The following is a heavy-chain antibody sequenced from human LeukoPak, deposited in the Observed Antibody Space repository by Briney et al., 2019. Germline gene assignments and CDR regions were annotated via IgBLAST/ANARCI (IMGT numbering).Heavy chain of an antibody. CDR2: IYHSGST. Sequence: SQTLSLTCTVSGGSISSGGYYWSWIRQPPGKGLEWIGYIYHSGSTNYNPSLKSRVTISVDTSKNQFSLKLSSVTAADTAVYYCAKQAYYYDSSGYYPQWGQGTLVTVSS. CDR1: GGSISSGGYY. V-gene: IGHV4-30-2*01. D-gene: IGHD3-22*01. CDR3: AKQAYYYDSSGYYPQ. J-gene: IGHJ4*02.